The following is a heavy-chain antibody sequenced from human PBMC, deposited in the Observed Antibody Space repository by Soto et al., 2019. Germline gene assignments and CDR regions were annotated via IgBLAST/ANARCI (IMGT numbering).Heavy chain of an antibody. V-gene: IGHV1-2*02. J-gene: IGHJ4*02. CDR1: GYTFTGYY. CDR3: ARPPGYISDWYYFDL. CDR2: INPKSGGT. Sequence: ASVKVSCKASGYTFTGYYMHWVRQAPGQGLEWMGWINPKSGGTNYAQKFQGRVSMTWDTSLKTAYMELSSLMSEDTAVCYCARPPGYISDWYYFDLWGQGTQVTVSS. D-gene: IGHD3-9*01.